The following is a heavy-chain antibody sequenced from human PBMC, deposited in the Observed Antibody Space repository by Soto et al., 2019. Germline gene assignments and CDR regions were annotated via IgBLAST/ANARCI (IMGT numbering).Heavy chain of an antibody. J-gene: IGHJ4*02. Sequence: ASVKVSCKASGYTFTSYYMHWVRQAPGQGLEWMGIINPSGGSTSYAQKFQGRVTMTRDTSTSTVYMELSSLRSEDTAVYYCCRVDAMNTLDYWAQRTLVTGSS. CDR3: CRVDAMNTLDY. CDR1: GYTFTSYY. D-gene: IGHD3-16*01. CDR2: INPSGGST. V-gene: IGHV1-46*03.